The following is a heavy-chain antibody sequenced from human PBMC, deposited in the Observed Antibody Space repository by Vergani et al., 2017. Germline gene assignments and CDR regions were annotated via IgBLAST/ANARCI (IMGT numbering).Heavy chain of an antibody. V-gene: IGHV3-20*04. D-gene: IGHD2-2*01. Sequence: EVQLVESGGGLVQPGGSLRLSCAASGFTFSSYWMSWVRQAPGKGLEWVSGINWNSGSIGYADSVKGRFTISRDNAKNSLYLQMNSLRAEDTAVYYCARDGTASSTSFLTHWGQGTLVTVSS. J-gene: IGHJ4*02. CDR2: INWNSGSI. CDR1: GFTFSSYW. CDR3: ARDGTASSTSFLTH.